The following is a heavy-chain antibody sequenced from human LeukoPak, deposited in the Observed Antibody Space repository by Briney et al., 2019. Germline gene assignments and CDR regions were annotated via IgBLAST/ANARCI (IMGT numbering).Heavy chain of an antibody. Sequence: KPSETLRLTCAVYGGSFSGYAWSWIRQPPGKGLEWIGEISHDGSTNYNPSLKSRVTISVDTSENQFSLKLTCVSAADTAVYYCARGRSDSGVVISYYYDYYILTTGKGTTVTVSS. CDR1: GGSFSGYA. CDR2: ISHDGST. D-gene: IGHD3-3*01. V-gene: IGHV4-34*01. CDR3: ARGRSDSGVVISYYYDYYILTT. J-gene: IGHJ6*03.